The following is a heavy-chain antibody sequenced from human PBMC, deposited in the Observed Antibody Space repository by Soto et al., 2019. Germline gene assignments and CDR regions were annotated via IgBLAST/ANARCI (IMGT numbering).Heavy chain of an antibody. J-gene: IGHJ5*02. D-gene: IGHD1-26*01. CDR1: GGSISSGGYS. CDR3: ARTPTP. CDR2: IYHSGST. V-gene: IGHV4-30-2*01. Sequence: QLQLQESGSGLVKPSQTLSLTCAVSGGSISSGGYSWSWIRQPPGKGLEWIGYIYHSGSTYYNPSPXSXVTISVHRSQNQFSLKLSSVTAADPAVYYCARTPTPWGQGTLVTVSS.